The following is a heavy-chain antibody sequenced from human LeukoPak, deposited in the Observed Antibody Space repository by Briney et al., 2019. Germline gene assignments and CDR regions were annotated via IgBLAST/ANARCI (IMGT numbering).Heavy chain of an antibody. V-gene: IGHV3-23*01. CDR1: GFTFGRHA. Sequence: GGSLRLSCAASGFTFGRHAMYWVRQAPGKGLEWVSAIHFSGESTYYADSVKGRFTISRDNSKNTLYLQMDSLRAEDTAVYYCAKDVGTSGNYSPSDYWGQGTLVTVSS. J-gene: IGHJ4*02. CDR2: IHFSGEST. CDR3: AKDVGTSGNYSPSDY. D-gene: IGHD3-10*01.